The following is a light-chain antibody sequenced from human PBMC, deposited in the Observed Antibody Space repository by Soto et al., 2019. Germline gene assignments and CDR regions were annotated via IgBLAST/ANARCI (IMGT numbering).Light chain of an antibody. Sequence: DIQVTQSPSSLSASVGDRVTITCRASQSISRHLNWYQQKPGKAPKLLINIASSLQSGVPSRFSGSGSGTDSTLTISNVQPEDFATYYCQQTYSTPQPFGQGTRLEIK. CDR1: QSISRH. J-gene: IGKJ5*01. CDR2: IAS. CDR3: QQTYSTPQP. V-gene: IGKV1-39*01.